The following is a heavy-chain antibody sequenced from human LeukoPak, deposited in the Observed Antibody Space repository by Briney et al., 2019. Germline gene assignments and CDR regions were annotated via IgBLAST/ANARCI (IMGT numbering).Heavy chain of an antibody. CDR1: GGTFSSYA. D-gene: IGHD6-25*01. Sequence: SVKVSCKASGGTFSSYAISWVRQAPGQGLEWMGRIIPILGIANYAQKFQGRVTITADKSTSTAYMELSSLRSEDTAVYYCARGRYSSAWPETDYWGQGTLVTVSS. V-gene: IGHV1-69*04. CDR2: IIPILGIA. CDR3: ARGRYSSAWPETDY. J-gene: IGHJ4*02.